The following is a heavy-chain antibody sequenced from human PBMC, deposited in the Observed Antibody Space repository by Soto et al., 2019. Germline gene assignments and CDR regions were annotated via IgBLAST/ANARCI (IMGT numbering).Heavy chain of an antibody. CDR3: ARGDIVVVVAATPIYYYYGMDV. D-gene: IGHD2-15*01. J-gene: IGHJ6*02. CDR2: IYHSGST. Sequence: SETLSLTCAVSGGSISSSNWWSWVRQPPGKGLEWIGEIYHSGSTNYNPSLKSRVTISVDKSKNQFSLKLSSVTAADTAVYYCARGDIVVVVAATPIYYYYGMDVWGQGTTVTVSS. V-gene: IGHV4-4*02. CDR1: GGSISSSNW.